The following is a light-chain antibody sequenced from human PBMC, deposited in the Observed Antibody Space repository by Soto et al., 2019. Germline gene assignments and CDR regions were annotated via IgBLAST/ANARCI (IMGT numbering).Light chain of an antibody. CDR3: CSYEGGGIYV. CDR1: SSDVGTFDL. J-gene: IGLJ6*01. CDR2: EDT. Sequence: SSLTHSASVSGSRGHSITISCTGTSSDVGTFDLVSWYQQHPGNAPRLLIYEDTKRPSGVSSRFSGSKSGSTASLTISGLKDEDEPDSYCCSYEGGGIYVLGNGTKVLVL. V-gene: IGLV2-23*01.